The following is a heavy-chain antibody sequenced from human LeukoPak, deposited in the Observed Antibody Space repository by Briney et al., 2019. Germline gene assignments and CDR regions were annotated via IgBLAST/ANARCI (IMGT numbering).Heavy chain of an antibody. J-gene: IGHJ4*02. Sequence: GGSLRLSCAASGFTFSSYWMSWVRQAPGKGLVWVANIKQDGSEKYYVDSVKGRFTISRDNAKNSLYLQMNSLRADDTAVYYCARDTRGQRTTDRFDYWGQGTLVTVSS. CDR1: GFTFSSYW. CDR2: IKQDGSEK. V-gene: IGHV3-7*01. D-gene: IGHD4-17*01. CDR3: ARDTRGQRTTDRFDY.